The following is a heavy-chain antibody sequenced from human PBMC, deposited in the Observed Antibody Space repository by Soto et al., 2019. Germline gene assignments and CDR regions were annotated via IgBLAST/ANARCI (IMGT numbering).Heavy chain of an antibody. J-gene: IGHJ4*02. CDR1: GGTFSSYT. Sequence: ASVKVSCKASGGTFSSYTISWVRQAPGQGLEWMGRIIPILGIANYAQKFQGRVTITEDKSTSTAYMELSSLRSEDTAVYYCARAREVVAGTVGNLDYWGQGTLVTVSS. V-gene: IGHV1-69*02. D-gene: IGHD6-19*01. CDR2: IIPILGIA. CDR3: ARAREVVAGTVGNLDY.